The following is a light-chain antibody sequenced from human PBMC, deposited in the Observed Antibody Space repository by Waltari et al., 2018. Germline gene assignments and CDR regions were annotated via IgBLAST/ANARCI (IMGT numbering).Light chain of an antibody. V-gene: IGLV2-14*01. CDR2: DVT. CDR1: IRDIGVYNF. J-gene: IGLJ1*01. CDR3: SSYTSGTTSLV. Sequence: QSALAQPASLSGSPGQSLTLPCTGSIRDIGVYNFVSVYQHSPGKAPKLIIYDVTKRPSGLSDRFSGSKSGNTASLTISGLQAEDEADYYCSSYTSGTTSLVFGTGTKVTVL.